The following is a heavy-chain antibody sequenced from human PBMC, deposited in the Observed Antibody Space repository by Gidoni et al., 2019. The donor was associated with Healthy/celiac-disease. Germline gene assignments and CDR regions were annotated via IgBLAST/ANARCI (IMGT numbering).Heavy chain of an antibody. Sequence: QVQLVQSGAEVKKPGSSVKVSCKASGGTFSSYAISWVRQAPGQGLEWMGGIIPIFGTANYAQKFQGRVTITADESTSTAYMELSSLRSEDTAVYYCARRNLGCSSTSCFNWFDPWGQGTLVTVSS. J-gene: IGHJ5*02. V-gene: IGHV1-69*01. CDR2: IIPIFGTA. CDR3: ARRNLGCSSTSCFNWFDP. CDR1: GGTFSSYA. D-gene: IGHD2-2*01.